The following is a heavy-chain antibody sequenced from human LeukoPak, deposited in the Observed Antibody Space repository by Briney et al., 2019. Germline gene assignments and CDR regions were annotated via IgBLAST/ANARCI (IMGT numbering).Heavy chain of an antibody. CDR1: GYTFTAYY. V-gene: IGHV1-46*01. CDR3: ARRGAGTGLYY. Sequence: ASVKVSCKAPGYTFTAYYMHWVRQAPGQGLEWMGVISPSGDNTNYAQKLQGRVTMTRDTPTSTVYLELSSLRSDDTAVYYCARRGAGTGLYYWGQGTLVTVSS. CDR2: ISPSGDNT. D-gene: IGHD6-13*01. J-gene: IGHJ4*02.